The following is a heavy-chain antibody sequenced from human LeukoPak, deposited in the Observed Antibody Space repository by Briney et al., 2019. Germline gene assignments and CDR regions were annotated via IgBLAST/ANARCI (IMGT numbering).Heavy chain of an antibody. J-gene: IGHJ4*02. CDR1: GFTFSSYA. CDR3: ARSAVDTAMVTVY. V-gene: IGHV3-30-3*01. CDR2: ISYDGSNK. D-gene: IGHD5-18*01. Sequence: GSLRLSCAASGFTFSSYAMHWVRQAPGKGLEWVAVISYDGSNKYYADSVKGRFTISRDNSKNTLYLQMNSLRAEDTAVYYCARSAVDTAMVTVYWGQGTLVTVSS.